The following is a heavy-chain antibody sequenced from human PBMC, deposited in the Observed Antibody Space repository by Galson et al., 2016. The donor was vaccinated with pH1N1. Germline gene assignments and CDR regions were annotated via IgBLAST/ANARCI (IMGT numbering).Heavy chain of an antibody. D-gene: IGHD3-22*01. CDR1: GFTFGNFA. CDR3: VKDDSSGLYYGRPDY. CDR2: MSGGGAGT. J-gene: IGHJ4*02. V-gene: IGHV3-23*01. Sequence: SLRLSCAASGFTFGNFAISWARQSPGKGLEWVAIMSGGGAGTYSADSVKGRFTISRDNSKNTLYLQMHSLRADDTAVYYCVKDDSSGLYYGRPDYWGQGTLVTVSS.